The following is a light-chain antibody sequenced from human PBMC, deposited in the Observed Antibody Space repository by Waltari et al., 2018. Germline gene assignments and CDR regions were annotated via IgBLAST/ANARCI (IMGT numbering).Light chain of an antibody. CDR2: EVT. CDR3: CSYALSGAVV. Sequence: SALTQPASVSGSPGQSITISCTGTTSDVGYYNLVSWYQQHPGKAPKLMIYEVTKRPSGVSDRFSGSKSGHTASLTISGLQAEDEANYYCCSYALSGAVVFGGGTKLTVL. V-gene: IGLV2-23*02. J-gene: IGLJ2*01. CDR1: TSDVGYYNL.